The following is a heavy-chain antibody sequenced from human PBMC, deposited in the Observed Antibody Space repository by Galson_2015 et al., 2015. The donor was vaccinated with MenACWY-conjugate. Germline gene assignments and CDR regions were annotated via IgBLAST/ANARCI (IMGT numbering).Heavy chain of an antibody. D-gene: IGHD6-19*01. CDR3: ARDVSSGWDDAFDI. CDR2: IYYSGST. CDR1: GGSISSSSYY. Sequence: SETLSLTCTVSGGSISSSSYYWGWIRQPPGKGLEWIGSIYYSGSTYYNPSLKSRVTISVDTSKNQFSLKLSSVTAADTAMYYCARDVSSGWDDAFDIWGQGTMVTVSS. V-gene: IGHV4-39*07. J-gene: IGHJ3*02.